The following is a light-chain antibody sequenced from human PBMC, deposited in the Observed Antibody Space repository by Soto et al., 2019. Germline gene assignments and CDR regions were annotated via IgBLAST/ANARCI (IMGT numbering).Light chain of an antibody. J-gene: IGLJ2*01. CDR2: DSD. CDR3: GAWDGSLSVVL. Sequence: QAVVTQPPSVSAAPGQKVSISCSGSSANIGSNYVSWYQHLPGSAPKLVIYDSDKRPSEIPDRFSASKSGTSATLDITGLQTGDEADYYCGAWDGSLSVVLFGGGTKVTVL. CDR1: SANIGSNY. V-gene: IGLV1-51*01.